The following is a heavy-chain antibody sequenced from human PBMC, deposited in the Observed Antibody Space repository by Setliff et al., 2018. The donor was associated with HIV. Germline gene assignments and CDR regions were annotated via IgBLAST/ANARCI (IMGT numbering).Heavy chain of an antibody. J-gene: IGHJ4*02. D-gene: IGHD2-2*01. CDR3: ARHAAGPDGPFDY. V-gene: IGHV4-38-2*01. Sequence: PSETLSLTCGVTDYSISSGYYWGWIRQPPGKGLEWIGSVYHSGSTYYNPSLKSRVTISVDPSKNQFSLKLSSVIAADTAVYYCARHAAGPDGPFDYWGQGTLVTVSS. CDR2: VYHSGST. CDR1: DYSISSGYY.